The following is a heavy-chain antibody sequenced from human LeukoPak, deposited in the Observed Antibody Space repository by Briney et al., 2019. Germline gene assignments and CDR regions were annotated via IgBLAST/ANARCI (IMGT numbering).Heavy chain of an antibody. J-gene: IGHJ3*02. D-gene: IGHD2-2*01. V-gene: IGHV4-34*01. CDR2: FTHVGDT. Sequence: SETLSLTCAVSGGSFSGNYWTWIRQPPGKGLEWVGEFTHVGDTNYNPSLKNRVSISVDTSENQFSLRLTSVTAADTAVYYCARHPIVVVPAAQPGAFDIWGQGTMVTVSS. CDR1: GGSFSGNY. CDR3: ARHPIVVVPAAQPGAFDI.